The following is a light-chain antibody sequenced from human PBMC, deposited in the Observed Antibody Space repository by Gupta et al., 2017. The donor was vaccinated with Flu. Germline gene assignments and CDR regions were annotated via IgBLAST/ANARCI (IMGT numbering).Light chain of an antibody. J-gene: IGKJ4*01. CDR1: QDISNY. Sequence: PSSLSASIGDRVTISCRASQDISNYLNWFQHKPGQAPRVLIYDASNLQTGVPSRFSGSGSGTTFTLSIINLQPEDFATYYCQQYDTVLLSFGGGTKLEI. CDR3: QQYDTVLLS. CDR2: DAS. V-gene: IGKV1-33*01.